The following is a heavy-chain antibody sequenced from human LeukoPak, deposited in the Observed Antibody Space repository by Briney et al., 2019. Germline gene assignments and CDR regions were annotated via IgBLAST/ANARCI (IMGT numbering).Heavy chain of an antibody. D-gene: IGHD6-13*01. CDR1: RFSFSRYY. CDR2: LNSDGSGT. CDR3: TRVFAGDEYSSSGY. V-gene: IGHV3-74*01. J-gene: IGHJ4*02. Sequence: GESLKISCGASRFSFSRYYMHWVRQAPGKGLVWVSRLNSDGSGTTYADSVKGRFTVSRDNAKNTLYLQMNSLRVEDTAMYYCTRVFAGDEYSSSGYWGQGTLVTVSS.